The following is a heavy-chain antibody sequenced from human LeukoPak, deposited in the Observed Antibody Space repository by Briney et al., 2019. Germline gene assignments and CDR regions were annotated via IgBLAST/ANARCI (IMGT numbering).Heavy chain of an antibody. CDR1: GFTFSSYS. V-gene: IGHV3-21*01. D-gene: IGHD2-2*01. J-gene: IGHJ3*02. CDR3: ARAPVVPAARNHAFDI. Sequence: MPGGSLRLSCAASGFTFSSYSMNWVRQAPGKGLEWVSSISSSSSYIYYADSVKGRFTISRDNAKNSLYLQMNSLRAEDTAVYYCARAPVVPAARNHAFDIWGQGTMVTVSS. CDR2: ISSSSSYI.